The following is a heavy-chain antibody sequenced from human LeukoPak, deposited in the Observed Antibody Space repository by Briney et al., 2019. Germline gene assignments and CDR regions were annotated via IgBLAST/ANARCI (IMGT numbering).Heavy chain of an antibody. D-gene: IGHD6-6*01. CDR2: IYPGGSDT. CDR3: ARHVTYSSTSSYFDY. CDR1: GYSFTSYW. J-gene: IGHJ4*02. V-gene: IGHV5-51*01. Sequence: GESLKISCKASGYSFTSYWIAWVRQMPGKGLEYMGFIYPGGSDTRCSPSFEGQVTISADKSITPAYLQWSSLKASDTAIYYCARHVTYSSTSSYFDYWGQGTLVTVSS.